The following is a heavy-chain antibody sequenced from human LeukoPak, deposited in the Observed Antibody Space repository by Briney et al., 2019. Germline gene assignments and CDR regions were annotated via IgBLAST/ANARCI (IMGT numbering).Heavy chain of an antibody. CDR3: ARVGATYSGDP. V-gene: IGHV1-2*02. CDR1: GYTFTSYY. Sequence: ASVTVSCKASGYTFTSYYMHWVRQAPGQGLEWMAWIDPNSGATNYAQKFQGRITMTRDTSISTAYMELSRLRSDDTAVYYCARVGATYSGDPWGQGTLVTVSS. CDR2: IDPNSGAT. D-gene: IGHD1-26*01. J-gene: IGHJ5*02.